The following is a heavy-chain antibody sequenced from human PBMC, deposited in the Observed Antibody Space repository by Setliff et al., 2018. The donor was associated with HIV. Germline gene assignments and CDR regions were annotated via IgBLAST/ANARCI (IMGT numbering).Heavy chain of an antibody. J-gene: IGHJ4*02. CDR2: IYSDGSST. Sequence: PWGSLRLSCVASGFTSSTYAMSWVRQVPGKGLEWVSVIYSDGSSTYYADSVKGRFTISRDNSKNTLYLQMNSLRAEDTAIYYCAKGFSRIVAVISDYWGLGTLVTVSS. CDR1: GFTSSTYA. D-gene: IGHD3-22*01. CDR3: AKGFSRIVAVISDY. V-gene: IGHV3-23*03.